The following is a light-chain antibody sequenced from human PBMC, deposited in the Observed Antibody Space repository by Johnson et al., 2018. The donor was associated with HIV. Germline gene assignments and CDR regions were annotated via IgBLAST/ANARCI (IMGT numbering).Light chain of an antibody. V-gene: IGLV1-51*01. CDR3: GTWDSSLGGV. Sequence: QSVLTQPPSVSAAPGQKVTISCSGSSSNIGNNYVSWYQQLPGTAPKLLIYDNNKRPSGIPARFSGSKYGTSATLGITGLQTGDEADYYCGTWDSSLGGVFGTGTKVTVL. CDR1: SSNIGNNY. CDR2: DNN. J-gene: IGLJ1*01.